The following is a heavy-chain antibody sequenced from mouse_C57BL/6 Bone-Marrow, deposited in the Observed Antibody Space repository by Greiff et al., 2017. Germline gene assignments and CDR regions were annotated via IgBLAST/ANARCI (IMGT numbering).Heavy chain of an antibody. CDR1: GFSLTSYG. J-gene: IGHJ4*01. CDR2: IWSAGST. Sequence: VQLKQSGPGLVAPSQSLSITCTVSGFSLTSYGVHWVRQPPGKGLEWLVVIWSAGSTTYNTAHKSRLSISNDNSMSKVFLKMNRRQTDDTAMYYCARRTTVVAYYDAMDYWGQGTTVTVSS. CDR3: ARRTTVVAYYDAMDY. V-gene: IGHV2-6*03. D-gene: IGHD1-1*01.